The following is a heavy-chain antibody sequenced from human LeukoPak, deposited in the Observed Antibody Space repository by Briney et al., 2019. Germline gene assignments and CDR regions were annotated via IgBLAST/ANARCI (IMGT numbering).Heavy chain of an antibody. J-gene: IGHJ4*02. CDR2: IDSDGSST. D-gene: IGHD3-16*01. CDR1: GFTFSGYW. Sequence: PGGSLRLSCAASGFTFSGYWMHSVRQAPGKGLVWVSRIDSDGSSTTYADSVKGRFTISRDNVKNTLYLQMNSLRAEDTAVYYCARDGDGGYPVDYWGQGTLVTVSS. V-gene: IGHV3-74*01. CDR3: ARDGDGGYPVDY.